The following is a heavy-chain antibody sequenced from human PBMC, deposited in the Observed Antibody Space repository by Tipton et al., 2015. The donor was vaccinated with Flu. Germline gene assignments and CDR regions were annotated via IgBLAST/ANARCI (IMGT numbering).Heavy chain of an antibody. CDR1: GGSISSGGYY. D-gene: IGHD6-6*01. CDR3: ARGAQYSNSFFDY. J-gene: IGHJ4*02. CDR2: IYYSGST. Sequence: TLSLTCTVSGGSISSGGYYWSWIRQLPGKGLQWIGYIYYSGSTYYNPSLKSRLTISQDTSKNQFSLNLSSVTAADTAVYYCARGAQYSNSFFDYWGQGNLVTVSS. V-gene: IGHV4-31*03.